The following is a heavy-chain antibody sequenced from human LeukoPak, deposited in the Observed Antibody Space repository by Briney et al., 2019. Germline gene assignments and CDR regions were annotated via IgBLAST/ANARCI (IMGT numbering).Heavy chain of an antibody. CDR1: GYTFTGYY. CDR2: INPNSGGT. CDR3: ARDHCTSTGCYEDYYYGMDV. V-gene: IGHV1-2*02. J-gene: IGHJ6*02. Sequence: GSVKVSCKASGYTFTGYYIQWVRQAPGRGLEWMGWINPNSGGTTYAQKFQGRVTMTRDTSISTAYMELSRLRSDDTAVYYCARDHCTSTGCYEDYYYGMDVWGQGTTVTVSS. D-gene: IGHD2-2*01.